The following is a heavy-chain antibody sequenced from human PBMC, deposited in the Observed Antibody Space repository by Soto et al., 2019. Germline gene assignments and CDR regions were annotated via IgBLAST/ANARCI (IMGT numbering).Heavy chain of an antibody. D-gene: IGHD1-1*01. CDR2: ISAYNGKT. Sequence: ASVKVSCKASGYTFTTTYITWVRQAPGQGLEWMGWISAYNGKTKYARNFEGRVTMTTDTSTSTAYMELRSLQYDDTAVYYCARERSGTPDYWG. CDR3: ARERSGTPDY. CDR1: GYTFTTTY. V-gene: IGHV1-18*01. J-gene: IGHJ4*01.